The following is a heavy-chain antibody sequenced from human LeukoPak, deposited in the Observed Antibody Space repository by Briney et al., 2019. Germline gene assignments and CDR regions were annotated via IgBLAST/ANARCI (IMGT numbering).Heavy chain of an antibody. Sequence: GGSLRLSCAASGFIFSGYVMHWVRQAPGKGLEWVAVISYHGSNKHYADSVKGRFTISRDNSKNTLYLQMNSLRAEDTAVYYCARDFDPLDAVTSFGAFDIWGQGTLVTVSS. J-gene: IGHJ3*02. CDR3: ARDFDPLDAVTSFGAFDI. CDR1: GFIFSGYV. V-gene: IGHV3-30*04. CDR2: ISYHGSNK. D-gene: IGHD4-17*01.